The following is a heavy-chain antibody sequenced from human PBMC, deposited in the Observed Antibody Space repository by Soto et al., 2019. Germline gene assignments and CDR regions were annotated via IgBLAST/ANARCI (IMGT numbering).Heavy chain of an antibody. Sequence: EVQLLESGGDFVEPGGSLRLSCAASGFIFNNYAMGWVRQAPGKGLEWGSTIDNIAAGTDYADSVKGRFTISRDNSKNTQYLQLNNLRAEDTAVYYCAQAISRERQIDDWGQGTLVTVSS. J-gene: IGHJ4*02. CDR3: AQAISRERQIDD. CDR2: IDNIAAGT. D-gene: IGHD1-26*01. V-gene: IGHV3-23*01. CDR1: GFIFNNYA.